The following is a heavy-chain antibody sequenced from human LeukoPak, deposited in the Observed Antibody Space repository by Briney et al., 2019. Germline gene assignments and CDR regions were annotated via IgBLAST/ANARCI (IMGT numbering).Heavy chain of an antibody. Sequence: GGSLRLSCAASGFTFSSYAVSWVRQAPGKGLEWVSAISADASSTYYADSVEGRFTISRYNSKNTLYLQMNSLRADDTAVYYCARGAYGDYDYWGQGTLVTVSS. J-gene: IGHJ4*02. CDR3: ARGAYGDYDY. D-gene: IGHD4-17*01. CDR1: GFTFSSYA. CDR2: ISADASST. V-gene: IGHV3-23*01.